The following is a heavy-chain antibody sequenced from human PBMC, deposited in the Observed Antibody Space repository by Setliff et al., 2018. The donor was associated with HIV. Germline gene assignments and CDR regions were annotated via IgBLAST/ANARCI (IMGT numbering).Heavy chain of an antibody. J-gene: IGHJ4*02. CDR1: GGPLSGHY. D-gene: IGHD2-2*01. CDR3: VTSSSWSSRLNF. Sequence: PSETLSLTCAVYGGPLSGHYWSWIRQPPRQGLEWIGETSHSGKTNYNPSLKSRVTISVDTSKNQFSLKLTSVTAADTAVYYCVTSSSWSSRLNFWGPGMLVTV. V-gene: IGHV4-34*01. CDR2: TSHSGKT.